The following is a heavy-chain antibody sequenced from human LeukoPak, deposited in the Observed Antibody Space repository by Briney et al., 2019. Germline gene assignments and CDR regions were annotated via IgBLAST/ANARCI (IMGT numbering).Heavy chain of an antibody. CDR1: GYTFTSYA. J-gene: IGHJ4*02. Sequence: GESLKISCKASGYTFTSYAMHWVRQAPGQRLEWMGWINAGNGNTKYSQKFQGRVTITRDTSASTAYMELSSLRSEDTAVYYCVYGDYSWYFDYWGQGTLVTVSS. D-gene: IGHD4-17*01. CDR2: INAGNGNT. V-gene: IGHV1-3*01. CDR3: VYGDYSWYFDY.